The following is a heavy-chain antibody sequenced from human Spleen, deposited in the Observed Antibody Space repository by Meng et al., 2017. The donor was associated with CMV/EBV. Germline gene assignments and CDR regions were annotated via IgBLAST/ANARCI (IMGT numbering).Heavy chain of an antibody. CDR3: ARGGSSREGLDY. V-gene: IGHV3-21*01. CDR1: GSNFSSYS. J-gene: IGHJ4*02. Sequence: CAASGSNFSSYSMHWVRQAPGKGLEWVSSISSSSSYIYYADSVKGRFTISRDNAKNSLYLQMNSLRAEDTAVYYCARGGSSREGLDYWGQGTLVTVSS. D-gene: IGHD6-6*01. CDR2: ISSSSSYI.